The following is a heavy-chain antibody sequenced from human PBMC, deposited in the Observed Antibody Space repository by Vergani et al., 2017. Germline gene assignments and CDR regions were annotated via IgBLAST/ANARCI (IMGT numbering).Heavy chain of an antibody. D-gene: IGHD1-26*01. J-gene: IGHJ5*02. CDR2: IYTSGST. Sequence: QLQLQESGPGLVKPSETLSLTCTVSGGSISSSSYYWGWIRQPPGKGLEWIGSIYTSGSTNYNPSLKSRVTMSVDTSKNQFSLKLSSVTAADTAVYYCARDSSYGRFDPWGQGTLVTVSS. CDR1: GGSISSSSYY. CDR3: ARDSSYGRFDP. V-gene: IGHV4-39*07.